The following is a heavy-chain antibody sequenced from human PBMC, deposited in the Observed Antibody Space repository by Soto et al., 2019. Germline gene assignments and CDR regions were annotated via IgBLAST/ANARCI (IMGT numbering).Heavy chain of an antibody. J-gene: IGHJ3*02. CDR1: GGTFSSYA. CDR2: IIPIFGTA. V-gene: IGHV1-69*13. Sequence: VASVKVSCKASGGTFSSYAISWVRQAPGQGLEWMGGIIPIFGTANYAQKFQGRVTITADESTSTAYMELSSLRSEDTAVYYCASGSYSRSHDAFDIWGQGTMVTVSS. CDR3: ASGSYSRSHDAFDI. D-gene: IGHD1-26*01.